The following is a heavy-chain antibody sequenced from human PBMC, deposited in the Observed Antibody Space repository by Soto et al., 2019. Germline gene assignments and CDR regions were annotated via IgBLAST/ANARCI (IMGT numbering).Heavy chain of an antibody. CDR3: VRATYFSDTSGYTRCLDY. CDR1: GFTLSDHD. CDR2: SRDKPQGYST. V-gene: IGHV3-72*01. D-gene: IGHD3-22*01. Sequence: XVALSLSFAGSGFTLSDHDNDCVGPHPEKGLEWVGRSRDKPQGYSTAYAASVKGRFTTSRDESKNSAYLQMNSLKTEDTAVYYCVRATYFSDTSGYTRCLDYWGQGTLVTVSS. J-gene: IGHJ4*02.